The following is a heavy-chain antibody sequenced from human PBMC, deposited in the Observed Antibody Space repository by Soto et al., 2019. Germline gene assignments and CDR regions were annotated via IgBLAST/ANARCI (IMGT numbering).Heavy chain of an antibody. Sequence: GESLKISCKGSGYSFTSYWISWVRQMPGKGLEWMGRIDPSDSYTNYSPSLQGHVTISADKSIGTAYLQWSSLKASDTAMYYCARQVGDTYYYGMDVWGQGTTVTVSS. J-gene: IGHJ6*02. CDR2: IDPSDSYT. CDR3: ARQVGDTYYYGMDV. CDR1: GYSFTSYW. V-gene: IGHV5-10-1*01. D-gene: IGHD1-26*01.